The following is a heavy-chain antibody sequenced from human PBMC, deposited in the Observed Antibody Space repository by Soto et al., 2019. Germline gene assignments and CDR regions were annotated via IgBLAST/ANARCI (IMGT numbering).Heavy chain of an antibody. CDR2: INAGNGNT. Sequence: RPSVKVSCKASGYTFTSYAMHWVRQAPGQRLEWMGWINAGNGNTKYSQKFQGRVTITRDTSASTAYMELSSLRSEDTAVYYCASELIRLRYFDWLPRYGTDVWGQGTTVTVSS. V-gene: IGHV1-3*01. D-gene: IGHD3-9*01. CDR1: GYTFTSYA. CDR3: ASELIRLRYFDWLPRYGTDV. J-gene: IGHJ6*02.